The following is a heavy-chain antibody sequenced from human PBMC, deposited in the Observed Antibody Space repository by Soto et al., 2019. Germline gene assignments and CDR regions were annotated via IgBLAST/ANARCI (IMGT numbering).Heavy chain of an antibody. Sequence: PSETLSLTCAVYGASLSDNYCNWLRQPPGKGLEWIGEINHSGNTNYNPSLRSRVTISVDTSKNQFSLKLSSVTAADTAVYYCARTSKRNYYDSSGPSAADYWGQGTLVTVSS. CDR1: GASLSDNY. V-gene: IGHV4-34*01. CDR3: ARTSKRNYYDSSGPSAADY. J-gene: IGHJ4*02. CDR2: INHSGNT. D-gene: IGHD3-22*01.